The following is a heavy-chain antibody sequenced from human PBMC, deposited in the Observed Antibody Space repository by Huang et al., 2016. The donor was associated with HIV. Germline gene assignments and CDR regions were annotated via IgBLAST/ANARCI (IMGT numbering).Heavy chain of an antibody. Sequence: EVQLVESGGNLIQTGGCLILACAASGFKFDNSSMYWVRQAPGKGGGWVSSISWNSANIAYGDSVKGRFTISRDNARNALYLQMNSLRPDDTALYYCVKGDIVGTANFFDYWGQGTQVSVSS. CDR2: ISWNSANI. V-gene: IGHV3-9*01. D-gene: IGHD1-26*01. J-gene: IGHJ4*02. CDR3: VKGDIVGTANFFDY. CDR1: GFKFDNSS.